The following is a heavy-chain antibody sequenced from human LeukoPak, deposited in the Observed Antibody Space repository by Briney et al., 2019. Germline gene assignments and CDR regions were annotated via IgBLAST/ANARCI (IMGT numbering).Heavy chain of an antibody. V-gene: IGHV1-18*01. D-gene: IGHD6-13*01. CDR1: GYIFISYG. CDR2: ISCDNGDT. CDR3: ARDRQYSSSIRYFDL. Sequence: ASVKVSCKASGYIFISYGISWVRQAPGQGLEWVGWISCDNGDTDYAQNLQGRVTMTTDTSTSTAYMELRSLRSDDTAVYYCARDRQYSSSIRYFDLWGRGTLVSVSS. J-gene: IGHJ2*01.